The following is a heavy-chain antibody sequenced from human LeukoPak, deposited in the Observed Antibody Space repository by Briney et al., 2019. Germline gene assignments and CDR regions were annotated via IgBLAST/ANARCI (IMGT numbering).Heavy chain of an antibody. V-gene: IGHV3-30*02. J-gene: IGHJ3*02. CDR3: AKDGERATITGDAAFDI. D-gene: IGHD5-24*01. Sequence: GGSLRLSCGASEFTFSNYGMHWVRQAPGKGLEWVAFIRHHGGNVYYADSVKGRFTISRENPKNTLYLQMNSLRAEDTAVYYCAKDGERATITGDAAFDIWGQGTMVTVS. CDR1: EFTFSNYG. CDR2: IRHHGGNV.